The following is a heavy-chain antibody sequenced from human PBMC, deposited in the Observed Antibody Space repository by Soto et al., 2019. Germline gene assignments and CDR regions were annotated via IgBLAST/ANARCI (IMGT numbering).Heavy chain of an antibody. CDR2: IWYDGSNK. CDR3: ARDRPPLYYDILTGVAPTGY. D-gene: IGHD3-9*01. CDR1: GFTFSSYG. V-gene: IGHV3-33*01. J-gene: IGHJ4*02. Sequence: VGSLRLSCAASGFTFSSYGMHWVRQAPGKGLEWVAVIWYDGSNKYYADSVRGRFTISRDNSKNTLYLQMNSLRAEDTAVYYCARDRPPLYYDILTGVAPTGYWGQGTLVTVSS.